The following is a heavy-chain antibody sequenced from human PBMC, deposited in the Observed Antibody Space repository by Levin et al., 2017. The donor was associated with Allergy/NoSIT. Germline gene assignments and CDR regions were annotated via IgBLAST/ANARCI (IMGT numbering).Heavy chain of an antibody. CDR1: GFTFSNYW. V-gene: IGHV3-7*01. CDR2: IIQDGSEK. J-gene: IGHJ4*02. D-gene: IGHD3-10*01. Sequence: GGSLRLSCAAYGFTFSNYWMSWVRQAPGKGLEWVANIIQDGSEKYYVDSVKGRFTISRDNGKNSLYLQMNSLRAEDTAVYYCARDRALDDYWGQGTLVTVSS. CDR3: ARDRALDDY.